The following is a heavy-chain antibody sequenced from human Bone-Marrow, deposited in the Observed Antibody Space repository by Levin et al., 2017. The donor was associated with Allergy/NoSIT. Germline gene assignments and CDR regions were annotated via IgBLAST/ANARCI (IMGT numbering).Heavy chain of an antibody. Sequence: GESLKISCVSSGFTFSSNWMHWVRQAPGKGLVWVSRINSDGSSTTYADSVKGRFTISRDNAKNTLYLQMNSLRAEDTAVYYCASDTITGTVHAFDIWGQGTMVTVSS. J-gene: IGHJ3*02. V-gene: IGHV3-74*01. D-gene: IGHD1-7*01. CDR3: ASDTITGTVHAFDI. CDR1: GFTFSSNW. CDR2: INSDGSST.